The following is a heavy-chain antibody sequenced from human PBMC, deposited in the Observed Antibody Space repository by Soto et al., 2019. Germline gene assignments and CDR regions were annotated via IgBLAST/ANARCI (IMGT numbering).Heavy chain of an antibody. CDR1: GDTFTGYY. D-gene: IGHD6-19*01. V-gene: IGHV1-2*02. J-gene: IGHJ4*02. CDR3: ARGYSTGWYSSVFFNS. Sequence: QVQLGQSGAEVKNPGASVKVSCKTSGDTFTGYYMHWVRQAPGQGLEWMGWINPHSCDTDYAQMFEGRVSITRDSSFSTAYMELSRLRSTDTAFYLCARGYSTGWYSSVFFNSWGQGTLVTVSS. CDR2: INPHSCDT.